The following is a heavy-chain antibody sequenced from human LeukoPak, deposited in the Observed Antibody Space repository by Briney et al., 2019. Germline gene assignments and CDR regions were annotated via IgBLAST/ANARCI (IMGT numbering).Heavy chain of an antibody. J-gene: IGHJ3*02. V-gene: IGHV1-69*01. CDR1: GGTFSSYA. CDR3: AGDRKFGGSGSYYDNDAFDI. Sequence: ASVKVSCKASGGTFSSYAISWVRQAPGQGLEWMGGIIPIFGTANYAQKFQGRVTITADESTSTAYMELSSLRSEDTAVYYCAGDRKFGGSGSYYDNDAFDIWGQGTMVTVSS. D-gene: IGHD3-10*01. CDR2: IIPIFGTA.